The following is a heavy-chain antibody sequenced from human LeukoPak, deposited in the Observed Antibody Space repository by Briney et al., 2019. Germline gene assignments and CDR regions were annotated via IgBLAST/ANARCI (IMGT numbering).Heavy chain of an antibody. CDR3: ASPSDFWSGYYTGVYVNYYYYGMDV. D-gene: IGHD3-3*01. CDR2: IIPIFGTA. J-gene: IGHJ6*02. Sequence: SVKVSCKASGGTFSSYAISWVRQAPGQGLEWMGGIIPIFGTANYAQKFQGRVTITADESTSTAYMELSSLRSEDTAVYYCASPSDFWSGYYTGVYVNYYYYGMDVWGQGTTVAVSS. V-gene: IGHV1-69*01. CDR1: GGTFSSYA.